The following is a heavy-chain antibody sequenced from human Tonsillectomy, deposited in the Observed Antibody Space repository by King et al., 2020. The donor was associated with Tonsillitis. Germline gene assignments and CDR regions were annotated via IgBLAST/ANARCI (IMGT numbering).Heavy chain of an antibody. J-gene: IGHJ4*02. CDR3: AKDWNIVVVPAAEPPPFDY. V-gene: IGHV3-30*02. CDR2: IRYDGSNK. D-gene: IGHD2-2*01. Sequence: VQLVQSGGGVVQPGGSLRLSCAASGFTFSSYGMHWVRQAPGKGLEWVAFIRYDGSNKYYADSVKGRFTISRDNSKNTLYLQMNSLRAEDTAVYYCAKDWNIVVVPAAEPPPFDYWGQGTLVTVSS. CDR1: GFTFSSYG.